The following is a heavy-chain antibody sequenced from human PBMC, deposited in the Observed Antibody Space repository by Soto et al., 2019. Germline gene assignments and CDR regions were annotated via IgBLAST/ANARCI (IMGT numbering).Heavy chain of an antibody. D-gene: IGHD3-9*01. CDR2: INPSGGST. CDR1: GYTFTSYY. CDR3: ARDGGTAYYDILTGYLHNWFDP. V-gene: IGHV1-46*01. Sequence: ASVKVSCKASGYTFTSYYMHRVRQAPGQGLEWMGIINPSGGSTSYAQKFQGRVTMTRDTSTSTVYMELSSLRSEDTAVYYCARDGGTAYYDILTGYLHNWFDPWGQGTLVTVSS. J-gene: IGHJ5*02.